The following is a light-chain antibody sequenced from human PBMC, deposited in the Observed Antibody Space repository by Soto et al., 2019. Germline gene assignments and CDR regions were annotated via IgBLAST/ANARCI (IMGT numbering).Light chain of an antibody. CDR2: AAF. CDR3: QQSHSIPYT. V-gene: IGKV1-39*01. CDR1: QSISSY. J-gene: IGKJ2*01. Sequence: DIQMTQSPSSLSASVGDRVTITCRASQSISSYLNWHQQKPGKAPKVLISAAFSLQSGVPSRFSGSGSGTDFTLTINSLQPEDFATYYCQQSHSIPYTFGRGTKLEIK.